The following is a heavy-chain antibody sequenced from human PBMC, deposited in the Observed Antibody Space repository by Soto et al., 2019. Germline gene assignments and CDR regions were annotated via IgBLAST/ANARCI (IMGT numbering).Heavy chain of an antibody. CDR1: GYTFTSYG. D-gene: IGHD2-2*01. J-gene: IGHJ5*02. Sequence: GASVKVSCKASGYTFTSYGISWGRQAPGQGLEWMGWISAYNGNTNYAQKLQGRVTMTTDTSTSTAYMELRSLRSDDTAVYYCARDDGDIVVVPAARGFDPWGQGTLVTVSS. CDR2: ISAYNGNT. V-gene: IGHV1-18*01. CDR3: ARDDGDIVVVPAARGFDP.